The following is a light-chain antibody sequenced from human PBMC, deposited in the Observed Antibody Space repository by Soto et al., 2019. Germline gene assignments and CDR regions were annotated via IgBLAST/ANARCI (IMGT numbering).Light chain of an antibody. J-gene: IGLJ1*01. V-gene: IGLV2-14*03. Sequence: QSVLTQPASVSGSPGQSITISCTGTSSDVGAYNHVSWYQQYPGKVPKVLIYDVSNRPSGVSNRFSGSKSGNTASLTISGLQAEDEADYYCSSYTTGTLEGVFGTGTKLTVL. CDR3: SSYTTGTLEGV. CDR1: SSDVGAYNH. CDR2: DVS.